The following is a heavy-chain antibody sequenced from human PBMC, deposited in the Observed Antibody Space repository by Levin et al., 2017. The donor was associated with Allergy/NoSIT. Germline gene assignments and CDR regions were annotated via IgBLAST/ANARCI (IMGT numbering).Heavy chain of an antibody. CDR3: ARAYYYDSSGYYWDDAFDI. Sequence: GASVKVSCKASGYTFTSYDINWVRQATGQGLEWMGWMNPNSGNTGYAQKFQGRVTMTRNTSISTAYMELSSLRSEDTAVYYCARAYYYDSSGYYWDDAFDIWGQGTMVTVSS. CDR1: GYTFTSYD. V-gene: IGHV1-8*01. D-gene: IGHD3-22*01. J-gene: IGHJ3*02. CDR2: MNPNSGNT.